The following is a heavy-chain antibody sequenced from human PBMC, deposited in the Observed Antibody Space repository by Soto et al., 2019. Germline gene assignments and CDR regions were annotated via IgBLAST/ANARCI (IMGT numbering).Heavy chain of an antibody. J-gene: IGHJ6*02. Sequence: PSETLSLTCAVYGGSFSGYYWSWIRQPPGKGLEWIGEINHSGSTNYNPSRKSRVTISVDTSKNQFSLKLSSVTAADTAVYYCASTHGSSWYDYYYYGMDVWGQGTTVTVSS. CDR2: INHSGST. V-gene: IGHV4-34*01. D-gene: IGHD6-13*01. CDR1: GGSFSGYY. CDR3: ASTHGSSWYDYYYYGMDV.